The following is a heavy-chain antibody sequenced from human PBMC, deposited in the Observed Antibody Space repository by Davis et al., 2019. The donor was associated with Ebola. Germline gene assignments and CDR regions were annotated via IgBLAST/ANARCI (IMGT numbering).Heavy chain of an antibody. CDR3: AKDISGFGELFPYYYYGMDV. CDR1: GFTFDAYA. CDR2: ISWNSGSI. D-gene: IGHD3-10*01. J-gene: IGHJ6*04. Sequence: PGGSLRLSCAASGFTFDAYAMHWVRQAPGKGLEWVSGISWNSGSIGYADSVKGRFTISRDNAKNSLYLQMNSLRAEDTALYYCAKDISGFGELFPYYYYGMDVWGKGTTVTVSS. V-gene: IGHV3-9*01.